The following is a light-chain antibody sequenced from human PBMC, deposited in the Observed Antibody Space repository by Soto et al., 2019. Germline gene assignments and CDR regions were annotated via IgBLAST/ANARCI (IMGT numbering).Light chain of an antibody. Sequence: QSALTQPASVSGSPGQSITISCSGTSTDVGHPYNYVSWYQQYLGKAPKLLIFGVSNRPSGISGRFSGSKSGNTASLTISGLQPEDEADYYCMSYIASTTTHWILGGGTKVTVL. J-gene: IGLJ2*01. CDR1: STDVGHPYNY. V-gene: IGLV2-14*03. CDR3: MSYIASTTTHWI. CDR2: GVS.